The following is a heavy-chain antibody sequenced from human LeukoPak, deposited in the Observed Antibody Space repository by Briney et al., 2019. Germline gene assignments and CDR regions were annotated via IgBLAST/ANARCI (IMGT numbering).Heavy chain of an antibody. CDR2: ISGSGGST. V-gene: IGHV3-23*01. D-gene: IGHD6-13*01. J-gene: IGHJ4*02. CDR3: AKGSASWYAGPSDY. Sequence: GGSLRLSCAAPGFTLSIYAMSWVRQAPGKGLEGVSGISGSGGSTYYADSVKGRFTISRDNSKNPLYLQMSSLRAEDTTVYYCAKGSASWYAGPSDYWGQGTLVTVSS. CDR1: GFTLSIYA.